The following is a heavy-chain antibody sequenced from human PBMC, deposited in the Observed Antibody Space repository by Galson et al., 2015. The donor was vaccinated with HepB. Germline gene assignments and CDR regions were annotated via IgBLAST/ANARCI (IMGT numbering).Heavy chain of an antibody. Sequence: SVKVSCKVSGYTLTELSMHWVRQAPGKGLEWMGGFDPEDGETIYAQKFQGRVTMTEDTSTDTAYMELSSLRSEDTAVYYCALPYCTNGVCSGADWFDPWGQGTLVTVSS. CDR3: ALPYCTNGVCSGADWFDP. CDR1: GYTLTELS. V-gene: IGHV1-24*01. CDR2: FDPEDGET. J-gene: IGHJ5*02. D-gene: IGHD2-8*01.